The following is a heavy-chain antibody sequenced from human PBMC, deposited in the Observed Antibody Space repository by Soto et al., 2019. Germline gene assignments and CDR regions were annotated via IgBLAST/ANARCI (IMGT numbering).Heavy chain of an antibody. CDR3: ARDPREGIAVAGLLYY. V-gene: IGHV1-69*01. D-gene: IGHD6-19*01. CDR1: GGTFSSYA. Sequence: QVQLVQSGAEVKKPGSSVNVSCKASGGTFSSYAISWVRQAPGQGLEWMGGIIPIFGTANYAQKFQGRVTITADESTRTAYMELSSLRSEDTAVYYCARDPREGIAVAGLLYYWGQGTLVTVSS. J-gene: IGHJ4*02. CDR2: IIPIFGTA.